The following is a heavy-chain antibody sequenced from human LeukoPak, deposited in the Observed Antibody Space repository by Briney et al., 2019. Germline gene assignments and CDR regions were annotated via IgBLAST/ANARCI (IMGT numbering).Heavy chain of an antibody. D-gene: IGHD3-3*01. CDR2: ISSDGNNK. Sequence: GGSLRLSCAASGFTFSNYAMHWARQAPGKGLEWVAVISSDGNNKYYADSVKGRFIISRDNSKNTVYLQMNSLRAEDTAVFYCARGGTTFPFLFDYWGQGTLVTVSS. V-gene: IGHV3-30-3*01. J-gene: IGHJ4*02. CDR1: GFTFSNYA. CDR3: ARGGTTFPFLFDY.